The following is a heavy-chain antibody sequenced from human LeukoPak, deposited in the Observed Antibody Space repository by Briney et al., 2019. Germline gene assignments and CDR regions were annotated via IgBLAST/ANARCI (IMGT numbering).Heavy chain of an antibody. V-gene: IGHV3-74*01. CDR2: LNGDGSTT. CDR1: GFTFSTYW. J-gene: IGHJ4*02. CDR3: AGGGLEPVDC. Sequence: GGSLRLSCAASGFTFSTYWMHWFRHAPGKGLVWVSRLNGDGSTTSYADSVKGRFTISRDNAKNTLYLQMNSRRAEDTAVYFCAGGGLEPVDCGGQGTLVTVSS. D-gene: IGHD3-16*01.